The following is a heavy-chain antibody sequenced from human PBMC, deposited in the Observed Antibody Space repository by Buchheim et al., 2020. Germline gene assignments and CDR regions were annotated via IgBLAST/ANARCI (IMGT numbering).Heavy chain of an antibody. Sequence: DVQLVESGGDLVQPGESLRLSCAASGFNFRSFEMNWVRQAPGKGLEWVAYINSPSSAILYADSVKGRFTISRDNAKNTLYLQMNSLRAEDTAVYYCASHGYSDTSYWGEYWGQGTL. CDR1: GFNFRSFE. CDR2: INSPSSAI. J-gene: IGHJ4*02. D-gene: IGHD4-17*01. CDR3: ASHGYSDTSYWGEY. V-gene: IGHV3-48*03.